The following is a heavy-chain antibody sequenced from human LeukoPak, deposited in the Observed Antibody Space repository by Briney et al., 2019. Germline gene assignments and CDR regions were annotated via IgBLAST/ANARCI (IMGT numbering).Heavy chain of an antibody. Sequence: SETLSLTCTVSGGSISSYYWSWIRQPPGKGLEWIGYIYYSGSTYYNPSLKSRVTISVDTSKNQFSLKLSSVTAADTAVYYCASSLIKRTPVPFDYWGQGTLVTVSS. V-gene: IGHV4-59*12. CDR1: GGSISSYY. CDR3: ASSLIKRTPVPFDY. CDR2: IYYSGST. J-gene: IGHJ4*02. D-gene: IGHD1-14*01.